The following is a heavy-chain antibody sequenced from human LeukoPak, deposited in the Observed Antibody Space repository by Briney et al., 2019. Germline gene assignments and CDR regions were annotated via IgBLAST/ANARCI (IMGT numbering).Heavy chain of an antibody. CDR1: GFTFSDYS. V-gene: IGHV3-21*04. CDR3: ARGHSVGGYNWNGPEDY. Sequence: GGSLRLSCAASGFTFSDYSMNWVRQAPGKGLDWVSSISSTSTYILYADSVKGRFTISRDNSKNTLYLQMNSLRAEDTAVYYCARGHSVGGYNWNGPEDYWGQGTLVTVSS. D-gene: IGHD1-20*01. J-gene: IGHJ4*02. CDR2: ISSTSTYI.